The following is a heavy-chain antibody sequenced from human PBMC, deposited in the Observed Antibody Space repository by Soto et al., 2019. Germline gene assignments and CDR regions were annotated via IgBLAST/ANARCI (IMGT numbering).Heavy chain of an antibody. D-gene: IGHD2-15*01. J-gene: IGHJ6*02. CDR2: IWYDGSNK. V-gene: IGHV3-33*01. CDR3: ASEYCSGGSCYYYCMDV. CDR1: GFTFSNYG. Sequence: QVQLVESGGGVVQPGRSLRLSCAASGFTFSNYGMHWVRQAPGKGLEWVAVIWYDGSNKYYADSVKGRFTISRDNSKNTLYLQMNSLRAEDTAVYYCASEYCSGGSCYYYCMDVWGQGTTVTVSS.